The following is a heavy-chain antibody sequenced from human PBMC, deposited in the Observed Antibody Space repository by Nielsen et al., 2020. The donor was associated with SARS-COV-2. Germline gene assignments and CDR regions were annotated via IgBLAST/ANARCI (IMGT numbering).Heavy chain of an antibody. CDR1: GYSFTSYW. Sequence: KVSCKVSGYSFTSYWLSWVRQTPGKGLEWMGRIDPSDSYTNYSPSFQGHVTMSADKSISTAYLQWSSLKASDTAMYYCARLLGYYYYYMDVWGKGTTVTVSS. V-gene: IGHV5-10-1*01. J-gene: IGHJ6*03. CDR3: ARLLGYYYYYMDV. CDR2: IDPSDSYT. D-gene: IGHD3-16*01.